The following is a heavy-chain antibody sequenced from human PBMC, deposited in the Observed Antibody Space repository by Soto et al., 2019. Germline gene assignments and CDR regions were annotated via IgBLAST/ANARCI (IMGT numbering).Heavy chain of an antibody. CDR3: AKAYYDILTGYQLYYYYYGMDV. D-gene: IGHD3-9*01. J-gene: IGHJ6*02. V-gene: IGHV1-69*13. CDR1: GGTFSSYA. Sequence: SAKVSCKASGGTFSSYAISWVRQAPGQGLEWMGGIIPIFGTANYAQKFQGRVTITADESTSTAYMELSSLRSEDTAVYYCAKAYYDILTGYQLYYYYYGMDVWGQGTTVTVSS. CDR2: IIPIFGTA.